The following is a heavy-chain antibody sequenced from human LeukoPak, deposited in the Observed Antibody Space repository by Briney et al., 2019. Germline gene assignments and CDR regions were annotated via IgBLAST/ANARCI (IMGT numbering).Heavy chain of an antibody. J-gene: IGHJ5*02. D-gene: IGHD5-12*01. CDR2: ISNTISTR. CDR3: ARGGSLDP. CDR1: GSTFSSYS. Sequence: LAGGSLRLSCAASGSTFSSYSMHWVRQAPGKGLEWVSYISNTISTRYYADSVKGRFTISRDNAKNSLYLQMNSLRAEDTAVYYCARGGSLDPWGQGTLVTVSS. V-gene: IGHV3-48*04.